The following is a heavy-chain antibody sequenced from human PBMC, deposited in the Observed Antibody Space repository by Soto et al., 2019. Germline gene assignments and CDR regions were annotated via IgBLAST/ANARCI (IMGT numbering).Heavy chain of an antibody. V-gene: IGHV4-61*01. CDR1: GGSISSSYY. J-gene: IGHJ4*02. CDR3: ARVTNDYFDY. Sequence: SLTCAVSGGSISSSYYWSWIRQPPGKGLEWIGYIYYSGSTNYNPSLKSRVTISVDTSKNQFSLKLISVTAADTAVYYCARVTNDYFDYWGQGTLVTVS. CDR2: IYYSGST.